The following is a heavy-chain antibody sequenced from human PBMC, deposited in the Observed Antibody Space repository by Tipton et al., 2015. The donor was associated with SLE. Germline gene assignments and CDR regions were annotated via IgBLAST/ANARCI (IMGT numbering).Heavy chain of an antibody. J-gene: IGHJ6*03. Sequence: TLSLTCAVSGGSMSSGDYSWSWIRQPPGKGLEWIGNIYHSGSTFYNPSLKSRVTISVDTSKNQFSLKLSSVTAADTAVYYCARLKETGYYYYYYYMDVWGNGTTVTVSS. CDR1: GGSMSSGDYS. CDR2: IYHSGST. V-gene: IGHV4-30-2*01. CDR3: ARLKETGYYYYYYYMDV.